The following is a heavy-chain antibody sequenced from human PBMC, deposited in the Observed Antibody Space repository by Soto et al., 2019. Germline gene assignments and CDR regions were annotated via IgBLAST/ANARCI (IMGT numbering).Heavy chain of an antibody. CDR1: GYTFTTYV. V-gene: IGHV1-69*13. Sequence: SVKVSCKASGYTFTTYVISWVRQAPGQGLEWMGGIIPIFGTADYAQKFQGRVTITADESTSTAYMELSSLRSEDTAVYYCARAVAGGVYHYYGMDVWGQGTTVTVSS. CDR2: IIPIFGTA. D-gene: IGHD6-19*01. CDR3: ARAVAGGVYHYYGMDV. J-gene: IGHJ6*02.